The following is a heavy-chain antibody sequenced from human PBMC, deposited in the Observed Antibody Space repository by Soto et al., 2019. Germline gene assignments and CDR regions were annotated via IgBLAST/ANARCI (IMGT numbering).Heavy chain of an antibody. J-gene: IGHJ6*02. CDR2: ISYDGSNK. CDR3: ARDNYDILTADDPLYYYYYGMDV. V-gene: IGHV3-30-3*01. Sequence: GGSLRLSCAASGFTFSSYAMHWVRQAPGKGLEWVAVISYDGSNKYYADSVKGRFTISRDNSKNTLYLQMNSLRAEDTAVYYCARDNYDILTADDPLYYYYYGMDVWGQGTTVTVSS. CDR1: GFTFSSYA. D-gene: IGHD3-9*01.